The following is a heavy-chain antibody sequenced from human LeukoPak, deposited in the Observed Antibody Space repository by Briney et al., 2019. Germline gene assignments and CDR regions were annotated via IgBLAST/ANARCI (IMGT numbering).Heavy chain of an antibody. CDR3: ARGAIFGVRKYYYYMDV. D-gene: IGHD3-3*01. CDR2: IYYSGST. J-gene: IGHJ6*03. V-gene: IGHV4-59*08. CDR1: GGSISSYY. Sequence: SETLSLTCTVSGGSISSYYWSWIRQPPGKGPEWIGYIYYSGSTNYNPSLKSRVTISVDTSKNQFSLKLSSVTAADTAVYYCARGAIFGVRKYYYYMDVWGKGTTVTVSS.